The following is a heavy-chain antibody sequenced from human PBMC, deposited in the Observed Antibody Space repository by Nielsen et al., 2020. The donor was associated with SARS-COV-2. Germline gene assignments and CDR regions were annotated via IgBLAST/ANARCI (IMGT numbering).Heavy chain of an antibody. V-gene: IGHV4-59*01. CDR1: GGSISSYY. CDR3: ARATPWGSIWYYFDY. Sequence: SETLSLTCTVSGGSISSYYWGWIRQPPGKGLEWIGYIYYSGSTNYNPSLKSRVTISVDTSKNQFSLKLSSVTAADTAVYYCARATPWGSIWYYFDYWGQGTLVTVSS. J-gene: IGHJ4*02. CDR2: IYYSGST. D-gene: IGHD6-13*01.